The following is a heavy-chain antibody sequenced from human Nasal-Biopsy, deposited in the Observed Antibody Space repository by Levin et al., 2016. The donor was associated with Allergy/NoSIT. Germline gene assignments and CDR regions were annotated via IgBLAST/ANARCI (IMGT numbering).Heavy chain of an antibody. CDR1: GFRFSDFY. CDR3: ASGPLYDILTGNYYYGMDV. J-gene: IGHJ6*02. V-gene: IGHV3-11*01. D-gene: IGHD3-9*01. Sequence: SCAASGFRFSDFYMSWVRQAPGKGLEWVSYISNTGGPTYYADSVEGRFTVSRDNAKNSLYLQMNRLTAEDTAVYYCASGPLYDILTGNYYYGMDVWGQGTTVTVS. CDR2: ISNTGGPT.